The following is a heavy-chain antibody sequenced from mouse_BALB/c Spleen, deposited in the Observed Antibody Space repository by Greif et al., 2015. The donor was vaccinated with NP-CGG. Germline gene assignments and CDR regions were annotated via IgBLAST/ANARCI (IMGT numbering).Heavy chain of an antibody. D-gene: IGHD1-1*01. Sequence: VQLVEPGGGLVQPGESLKLSCESNEYEFPSHDMSWVRKTPEKRLELVAAINSDGGSTYYPDTMERRFIISRDNTKXTLYLQMSSRRSENTALYDCARGSSYAMDYWGQGSSVTVSS. CDR2: INSDGGST. V-gene: IGHV5-2*01. CDR3: ARGSSYAMDY. CDR1: EYEFPSHD. J-gene: IGHJ4*01.